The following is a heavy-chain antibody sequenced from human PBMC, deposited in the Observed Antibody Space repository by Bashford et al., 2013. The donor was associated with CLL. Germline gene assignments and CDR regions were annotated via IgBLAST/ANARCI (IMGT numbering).Heavy chain of an antibody. V-gene: IGHV3-74*01. D-gene: IGHD3-22*01. J-gene: IGHJ4*02. CDR3: ARGYYYDSSGYFPIDY. CDR1: GIPPSSRLPG. CDR2: INSDGSST. Sequence: GPLRLSCAASGIPPSSRLPGCMGPPSSREGLVWVSRINSDGSSTSYADSVKGRFTISRDNAKNTLYLQMNSLRAEDTAVYYCARGYYYDSSGYFPIDYWGQGTLVTVSS.